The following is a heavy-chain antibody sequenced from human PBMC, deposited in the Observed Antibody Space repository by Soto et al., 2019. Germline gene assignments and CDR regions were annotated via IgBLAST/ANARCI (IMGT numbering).Heavy chain of an antibody. J-gene: IGHJ5*02. CDR2: INPSGGST. V-gene: IGHV1-46*01. Sequence: GASVKVSCEASGYTFTSYYMHWVLQAPGQGLEWMGIINPSGGSTSYAQKFQGRVTMTRDTSTSTVYMELSSLRSEDTAVYYCARVRPNYYGSGSLFDPWGQGTLVTVSS. CDR3: ARVRPNYYGSGSLFDP. CDR1: GYTFTSYY. D-gene: IGHD3-10*01.